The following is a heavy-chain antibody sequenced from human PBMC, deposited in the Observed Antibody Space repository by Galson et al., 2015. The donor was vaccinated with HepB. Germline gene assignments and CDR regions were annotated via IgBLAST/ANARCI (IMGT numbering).Heavy chain of an antibody. J-gene: IGHJ4*02. CDR2: INPNSGGT. CDR1: GYTFTGYY. V-gene: IGHV1-2*04. D-gene: IGHD3-9*01. Sequence: SVKVSCKASGYTFTGYYMHWVRQAPGQGLEWMGWINPNSGGTNYAQKFQGWVTMTRDTSISTAYMELSRLRSDDTAVYYCARGFSGEPNLQYFFYWGQGTLITVSS. CDR3: ARGFSGEPNLQYFFY.